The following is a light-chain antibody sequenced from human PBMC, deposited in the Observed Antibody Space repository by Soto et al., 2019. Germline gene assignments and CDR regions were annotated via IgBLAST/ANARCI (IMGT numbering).Light chain of an antibody. CDR1: SSDVGDYNY. CDR3: SSFTSTSTLV. Sequence: QSVLAQPASISGSPGQSITISCTGTSSDVGDYNYVSWYQHHPGKAPKVMIYEVTNRPSGVSNRFSGSKSGNTASLTISGLQAEDEADYYCSSFTSTSTLVFGTGTKGTVL. J-gene: IGLJ1*01. CDR2: EVT. V-gene: IGLV2-14*01.